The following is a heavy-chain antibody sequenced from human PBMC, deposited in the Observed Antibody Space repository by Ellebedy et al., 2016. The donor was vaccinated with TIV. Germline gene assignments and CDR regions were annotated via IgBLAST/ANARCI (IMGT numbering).Heavy chain of an antibody. CDR3: ARENWYNDY. CDR1: GFTFTTFW. CDR2: INQDGREK. V-gene: IGHV3-7*04. J-gene: IGHJ4*02. Sequence: GESLKISCAASGFTFTTFWMTWVRQAPGKGLEWVTNINQDGREKNYVDSVKGRFTISRDNAKNSIYLQMNSLRAEDTAVYYCARENWYNDYWGQGTLVTVSS. D-gene: IGHD1/OR15-1a*01.